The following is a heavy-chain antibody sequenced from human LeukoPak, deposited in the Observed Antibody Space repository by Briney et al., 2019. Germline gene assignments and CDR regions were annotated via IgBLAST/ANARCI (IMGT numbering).Heavy chain of an antibody. J-gene: IGHJ4*02. D-gene: IGHD6-13*01. CDR2: ISGSGGST. CDR1: GFTFSSYA. V-gene: IGHV3-23*01. CDR3: AKCPYIRGSENVDY. Sequence: GGSLRLSCAASGFTFSSYAMSWVRQAPGKGLEWVSAISGSGGSTYYADSVKGRFTIPRDNSKNTLYLQMNSLRAEDTAVYYCAKCPYIRGSENVDYWGQGTLVTVSS.